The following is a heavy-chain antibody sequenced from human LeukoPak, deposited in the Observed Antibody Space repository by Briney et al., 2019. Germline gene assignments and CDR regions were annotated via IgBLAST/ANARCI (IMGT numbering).Heavy chain of an antibody. CDR3: ATSETKRYSSGWYPFDY. J-gene: IGHJ4*02. Sequence: PGGSLRLSCAASGFTFSSYEMNWVRQAPGKGLEWVSYISSSSSTIYYADSVKGRFTISRDNAKNSLYLQMNSLRAEDTAVYYCATSETKRYSSGWYPFDYWGQGTLVTVSS. CDR1: GFTFSSYE. CDR2: ISSSSSTI. D-gene: IGHD6-19*01. V-gene: IGHV3-48*01.